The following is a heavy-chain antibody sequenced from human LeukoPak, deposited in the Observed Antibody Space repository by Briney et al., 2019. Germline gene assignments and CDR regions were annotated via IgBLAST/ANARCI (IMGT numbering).Heavy chain of an antibody. J-gene: IGHJ6*03. CDR2: MNPNSGNT. D-gene: IGHD3-10*01. Sequence: ASVKVSCKASGYTFTSYDINWVRQATGQGLEWMGWMNPNSGNTGYAQKFQGRVTITRNTSISTAYVELSSLRSEDTAVYYCARGIGGYYYYYMDVWGKGTTVTVSS. CDR1: GYTFTSYD. CDR3: ARGIGGYYYYYMDV. V-gene: IGHV1-8*03.